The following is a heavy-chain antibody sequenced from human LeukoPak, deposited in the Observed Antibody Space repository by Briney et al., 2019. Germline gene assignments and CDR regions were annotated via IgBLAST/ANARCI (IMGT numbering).Heavy chain of an antibody. V-gene: IGHV3-7*01. J-gene: IGHJ4*02. Sequence: GGSLRLSCVTSGFTFSSSWMSWLRPAPGKGLEWVSSINSDGSTRHYVDSVKGRFTISRDNAKKSLSLQMGALRAEDTAVYFCAKLLGTATRYDYWGLGTLVIVSS. CDR2: INSDGSTR. D-gene: IGHD1-7*01. CDR1: GFTFSSSW. CDR3: AKLLGTATRYDY.